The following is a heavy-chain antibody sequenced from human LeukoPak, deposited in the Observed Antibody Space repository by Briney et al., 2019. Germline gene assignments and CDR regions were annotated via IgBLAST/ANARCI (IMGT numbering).Heavy chain of an antibody. CDR1: GFTFSRNA. CDR3: ATSGLGHYYFDY. J-gene: IGHJ4*02. CDR2: ISSSSNYM. V-gene: IGHV3-21*01. Sequence: PGGSLRLSCAASGFTFSRNAMNWVRQAPGKGLEWVSFISSSSNYMSYADSVKGRFTISRDNAKNMLYLQMNSLRVEDTAVYYCATSGLGHYYFDYWGQGSLVTVSS. D-gene: IGHD3-10*01.